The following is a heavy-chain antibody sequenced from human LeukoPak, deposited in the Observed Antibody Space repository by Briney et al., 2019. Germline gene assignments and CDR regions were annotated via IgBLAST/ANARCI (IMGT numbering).Heavy chain of an antibody. Sequence: SQTLSLTCTVSGGSISSGSYYWSWIRQPAGKGLEWIGLIYTSGSTNYNPSLKSRVTISVDTSKNQFSLKLSSVTAADTAVYYCARASKAYSSFDYWGQGTLVTVSS. J-gene: IGHJ4*02. D-gene: IGHD5-18*01. CDR2: IYTSGST. CDR1: GGSISSGSYY. CDR3: ARASKAYSSFDY. V-gene: IGHV4-61*02.